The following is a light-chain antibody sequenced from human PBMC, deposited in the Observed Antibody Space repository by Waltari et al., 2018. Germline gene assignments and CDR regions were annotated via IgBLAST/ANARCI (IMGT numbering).Light chain of an antibody. J-gene: IGLJ2*01. CDR1: KLGVKS. CDR2: QDS. V-gene: IGLV3-1*01. CDR3: QAWDSSTVV. Sequence: SYELTQPPSVSVSPEPTASITCTGHKLGVKSACWYQQKPGQSPVLFIYQDSKRPSGIPERFSGSNSGNTATLTISGTQAMDEADYYCQAWDSSTVVFGGGTKLTVL.